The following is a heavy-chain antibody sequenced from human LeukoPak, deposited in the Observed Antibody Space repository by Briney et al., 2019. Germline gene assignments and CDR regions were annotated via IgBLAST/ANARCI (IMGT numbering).Heavy chain of an antibody. Sequence: GESLKISCKGSGYSFTSYWIGWVLQMAGKGLEWMGIIYPGDSDTRYSPSFQGQVTISADKSISTAYLQWSSLKASDTAMYYCARQLRRWELLPSDAFDIWGQGTMVTVSS. CDR2: IYPGDSDT. J-gene: IGHJ3*02. CDR3: ARQLRRWELLPSDAFDI. D-gene: IGHD1-26*01. V-gene: IGHV5-51*01. CDR1: GYSFTSYW.